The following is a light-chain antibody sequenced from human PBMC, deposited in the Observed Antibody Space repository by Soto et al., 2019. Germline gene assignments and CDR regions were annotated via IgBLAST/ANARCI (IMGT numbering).Light chain of an antibody. V-gene: IGKV3-20*01. Sequence: EIVLTQSPGTLSLSPGERATLSCRASQSVSSTYLAWYQQRPGQTPKLLIYEASTRATGIPDRFSGSGSGTDYTLTIGRLEPEDFAVYYCQQYGNSPRTFGQGTKVDIK. CDR2: EAS. CDR3: QQYGNSPRT. J-gene: IGKJ1*01. CDR1: QSVSSTY.